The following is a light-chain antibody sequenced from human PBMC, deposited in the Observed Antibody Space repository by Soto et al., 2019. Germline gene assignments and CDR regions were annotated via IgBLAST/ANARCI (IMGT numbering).Light chain of an antibody. CDR2: EVA. CDR1: SSDVGGYNY. V-gene: IGLV2-23*02. CDR3: CSFAGGTTFWL. J-gene: IGLJ3*02. Sequence: QSVLTQPASVSGSPGQSITISCTGTSSDVGGYNYVSWYQQHPGKAPKLMIYEVAKRPSGVSNRFSGSKSGSTASLTVSGLQAEDEADYHCCSFAGGTTFWLFGGGTKLTVL.